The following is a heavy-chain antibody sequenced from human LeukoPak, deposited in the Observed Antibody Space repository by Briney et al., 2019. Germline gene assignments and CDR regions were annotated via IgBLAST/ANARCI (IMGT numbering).Heavy chain of an antibody. CDR2: INGDGSNT. Sequence: PGGSLRLSCAASGFTFSTYWMHWVRQAPVKGLVWVSRINGDGSNTNYADSVKGRFTISRDNTKNTLYLQMNSLRAEDTAVYYRVSYAQYDGSHYYPAYWGQGTLVTVSS. D-gene: IGHD3-22*01. J-gene: IGHJ4*01. CDR1: GFTFSTYW. V-gene: IGHV3-74*01. CDR3: VSYAQYDGSHYYPAY.